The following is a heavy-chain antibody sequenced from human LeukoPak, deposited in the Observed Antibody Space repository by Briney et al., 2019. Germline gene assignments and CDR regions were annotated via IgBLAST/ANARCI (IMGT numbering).Heavy chain of an antibody. V-gene: IGHV4-4*07. CDR3: TRGLVGAPPGFDY. J-gene: IGHJ4*02. Sequence: SETLSLTCTVSGGSISSYYRSWIRQPAGKGLEWIGRIYTSGSTNYNPSLKSRVTMSVDTSKNQFSLNLSSVTAADTAVYYCTRGLVGAPPGFDYWGQGALVTVSS. D-gene: IGHD1-26*01. CDR2: IYTSGST. CDR1: GGSISSYY.